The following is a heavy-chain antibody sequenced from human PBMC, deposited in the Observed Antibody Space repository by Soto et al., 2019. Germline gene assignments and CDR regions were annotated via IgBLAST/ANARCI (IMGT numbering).Heavy chain of an antibody. CDR1: GGSISSSYYY. CDR2: IYYSGNT. Sequence: SETLSLSCTVSGGSISSSYYYWGWIRQPPGKGLEWIGNIYYSGNTYYNPSLKSRVTISVDTSKNQFSLKLRSVTAADTAVYYGAGSGYYHNSGMDVWGQGTTDTVSS. J-gene: IGHJ6*02. V-gene: IGHV4-39*07. CDR3: AGSGYYHNSGMDV. D-gene: IGHD3-22*01.